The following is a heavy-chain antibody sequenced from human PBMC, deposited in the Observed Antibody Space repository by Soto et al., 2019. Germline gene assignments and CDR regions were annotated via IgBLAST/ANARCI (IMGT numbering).Heavy chain of an antibody. CDR1: GGSVSSGSYY. V-gene: IGHV4-61*01. CDR3: AREDYYDSSD. J-gene: IGHJ1*01. CDR2: IYYSGST. D-gene: IGHD3-22*01. Sequence: QVQLQESGPGLVKPSETLSLTCTVSGGSVSSGSYYWSWIRQPPGKGLEWIGYIYYSGSTNYNPSLXGXVXRXXDTSKNQFALKLSSVTAADTAVYYCAREDYYDSSDWGQGTLVTVSS.